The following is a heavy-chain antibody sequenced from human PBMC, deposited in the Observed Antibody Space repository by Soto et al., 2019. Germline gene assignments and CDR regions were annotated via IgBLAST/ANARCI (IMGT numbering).Heavy chain of an antibody. CDR1: GYTFTSYA. V-gene: IGHV1-3*01. CDR2: INAGNGNT. J-gene: IGHJ6*02. D-gene: IGHD7-27*01. CDR3: ARDGEGYYYYYGMDV. Sequence: GASVKVSCKASGYTFTSYAMHWVRQAPGQRLEWMGWINAGNGNTKYSQKFQGRVTITRDTSASTAYMELSSLGSEDTAVYYCARDGEGYYYYYGMDVWGQGTTVTVSS.